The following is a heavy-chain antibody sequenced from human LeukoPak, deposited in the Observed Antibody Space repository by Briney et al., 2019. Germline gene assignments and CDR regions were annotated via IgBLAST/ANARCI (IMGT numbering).Heavy chain of an antibody. V-gene: IGHV4-34*01. CDR1: GGSFSGYY. CDR2: INHSGST. CDR3: ARLGYCSGGSCYPIDY. D-gene: IGHD2-15*01. Sequence: SASLSLTWAVYGGSFSGYYWSWIRQPPRKGLEWIGEINHSGSTNYNPSPKSGVTISVDTSKNQFSLRLSSVTAADTAVYYCARLGYCSGGSCYPIDYWGQGTLVTVSS. J-gene: IGHJ4*02.